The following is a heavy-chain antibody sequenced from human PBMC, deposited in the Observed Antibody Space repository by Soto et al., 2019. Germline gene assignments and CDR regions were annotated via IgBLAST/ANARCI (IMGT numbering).Heavy chain of an antibody. Sequence: SVKVSCKASGGTFSSYAISWVRQAPGQGLEWMGGIIPIFGTANYAQKFQGRVTITADESTSTAYMELSSLRSEDTAVYYCAREYYYDSSGPFDYWGQGTLVTVSS. D-gene: IGHD3-22*01. V-gene: IGHV1-69*13. CDR2: IIPIFGTA. J-gene: IGHJ4*02. CDR3: AREYYYDSSGPFDY. CDR1: GGTFSSYA.